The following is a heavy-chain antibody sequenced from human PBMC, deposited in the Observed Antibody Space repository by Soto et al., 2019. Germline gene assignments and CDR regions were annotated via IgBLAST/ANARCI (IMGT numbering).Heavy chain of an antibody. Sequence: PSETLSLTCAVYGGSFSGYYWSWIRQPPGKGLEWIGEINHSGSTNYNPSLKSRVTISVDTSKNQFSLKLSSVTAADTDVYYCARGRSIAARPYYFDYWGKGTLVIVSS. CDR3: ARGRSIAARPYYFDY. V-gene: IGHV4-34*01. CDR2: INHSGST. CDR1: GGSFSGYY. D-gene: IGHD6-6*01. J-gene: IGHJ4*02.